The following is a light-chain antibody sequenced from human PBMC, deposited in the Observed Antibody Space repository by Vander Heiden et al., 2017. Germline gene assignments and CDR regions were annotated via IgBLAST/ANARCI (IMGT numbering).Light chain of an antibody. Sequence: EIVLTQSPGTLPLSPGERATLSCRASQSVSSNYLAWYHQKPGQAPRLLIYDASSRATGIPDRFSGSGSGTDYTLTISRLEPEDFAVYYCQQYGSSPRTFGQGTKVEIK. CDR1: QSVSSNY. V-gene: IGKV3-20*01. CDR2: DAS. J-gene: IGKJ1*01. CDR3: QQYGSSPRT.